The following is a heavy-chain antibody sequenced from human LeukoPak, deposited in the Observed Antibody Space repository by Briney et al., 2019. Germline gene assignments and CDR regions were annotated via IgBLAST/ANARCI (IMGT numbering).Heavy chain of an antibody. D-gene: IGHD1-26*01. J-gene: IGHJ4*02. V-gene: IGHV4-39*07. Sequence: SETLSVTCMVSVGSPISRIYYWGWIRQPPGKGLEWIGSMYYSGSTHYNTSLKGRVTISVDTSKNQFSLKLSSVTAADTAVYYCARDSGSYYGGVRETGPYYFDYWGQGTLVTVSS. CDR2: MYYSGST. CDR3: ARDSGSYYGGVRETGPYYFDY. CDR1: VGSPISRIYY.